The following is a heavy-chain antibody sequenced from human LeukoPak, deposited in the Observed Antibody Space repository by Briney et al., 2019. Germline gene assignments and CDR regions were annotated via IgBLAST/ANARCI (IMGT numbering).Heavy chain of an antibody. Sequence: ASVKVSCKASGYTFTSYYMHWVRQAPGQGLEWMGIINPSGGSTSYAQKFQCRVTMTRDTSTSTVYMELSSLRSEDTAVYYCARDRYYGSGSYYIAEKYFDYWGQGTLVTVSS. J-gene: IGHJ4*02. D-gene: IGHD3-10*01. CDR1: GYTFTSYY. CDR3: ARDRYYGSGSYYIAEKYFDY. V-gene: IGHV1-46*01. CDR2: INPSGGST.